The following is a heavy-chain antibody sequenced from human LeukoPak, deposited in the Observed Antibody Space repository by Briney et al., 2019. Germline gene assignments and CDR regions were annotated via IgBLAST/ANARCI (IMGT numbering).Heavy chain of an antibody. CDR1: GGSISDTSYY. Sequence: SETLSLTCNDSGGSISDTSYYWGWIRPPPGKGLYWFGSSYHTGTTYYRPSLKSRVTISVHTYKNHFSLELSSVTAADTAVYYFARQQCNGGSCYSRAIWFDPWGQGTLVTVSS. CDR2: SYHTGTT. J-gene: IGHJ5*02. V-gene: IGHV4-39*01. D-gene: IGHD2-15*01. CDR3: ARQQCNGGSCYSRAIWFDP.